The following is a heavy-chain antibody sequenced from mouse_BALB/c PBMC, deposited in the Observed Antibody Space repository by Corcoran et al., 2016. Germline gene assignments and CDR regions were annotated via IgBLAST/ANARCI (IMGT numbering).Heavy chain of an antibody. CDR1: GYTFTNYG. CDR3: ARDYETYYYAMDY. Sequence: QIQLVQSGPELKNPGETVKISCKASGYTFTNYGMNWVKQAPGKGLKWMGWINTYTGEPTYADDFKGRFAFSLETSASTAYLQINNLKNEDTATYFCARDYETYYYAMDYWGQGTSVTVSS. CDR2: INTYTGEP. J-gene: IGHJ4*01. V-gene: IGHV9-3-1*01. D-gene: IGHD2-4*01.